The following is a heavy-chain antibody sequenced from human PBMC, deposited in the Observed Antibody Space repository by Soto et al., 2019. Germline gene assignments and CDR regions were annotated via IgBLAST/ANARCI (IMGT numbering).Heavy chain of an antibody. J-gene: IGHJ3*01. V-gene: IGHV3-30*18. Sequence: GGSLRLSCAASEFTFQRPFTRDGMHWVRQAPGKGLQWVGRISSDGTRKIYLNSVKGRVTISRDNSKNMLFLQMTSLRSDDTALYYCAKDVWNDVPATDGFDVWGQGTMVNVSS. CDR2: ISSDGTRK. D-gene: IGHD1-1*01. CDR1: EFTFQRPFTRDG. CDR3: AKDVWNDVPATDGFDV.